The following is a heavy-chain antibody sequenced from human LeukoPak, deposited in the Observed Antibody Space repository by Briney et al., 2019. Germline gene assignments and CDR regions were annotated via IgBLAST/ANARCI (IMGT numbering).Heavy chain of an antibody. CDR1: GFNFSSYA. Sequence: GGSLRLSCAASGFNFSSYAMSWVRQAPGKGLEWVSAISGSGGSTYYADSVKGRFTISRDNSKNTLYLQMNSLRAEDTAVYYCAKDLDIVVVPAAGGDAFDIWGQGTMVTVSS. V-gene: IGHV3-23*01. J-gene: IGHJ3*02. CDR3: AKDLDIVVVPAAGGDAFDI. CDR2: ISGSGGST. D-gene: IGHD2-2*01.